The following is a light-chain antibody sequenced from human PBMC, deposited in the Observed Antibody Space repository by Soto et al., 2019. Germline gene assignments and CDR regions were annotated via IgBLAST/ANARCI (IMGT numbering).Light chain of an antibody. CDR1: SSDVGGYNF. Sequence: QSVLTQPASVSGSPGQSVTISCTGTSSDVGGYNFVSWYQQVPGEVPKLIIYGVSHRPSGVSDRFSGSKSGNTASLTVSGLHTEDEADYYCSSYTSTRSYVFGTGTKVTVL. CDR2: GVS. CDR3: SSYTSTRSYV. V-gene: IGLV2-14*01. J-gene: IGLJ1*01.